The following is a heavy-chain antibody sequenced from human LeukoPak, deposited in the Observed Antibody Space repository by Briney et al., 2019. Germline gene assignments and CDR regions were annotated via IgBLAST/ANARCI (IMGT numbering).Heavy chain of an antibody. CDR3: ARAGGRSWFDP. Sequence: SETLSLTCAVYGGSFSGYYWSWIRQPPGKGLEWIGEINHSGSTNYNPSLKSRVTISVDTSKNQFSLKLSSVTAADTAVYYCARAGGRSWFDPWSQGTLVTVSS. V-gene: IGHV4-34*01. J-gene: IGHJ5*02. CDR1: GGSFSGYY. CDR2: INHSGST.